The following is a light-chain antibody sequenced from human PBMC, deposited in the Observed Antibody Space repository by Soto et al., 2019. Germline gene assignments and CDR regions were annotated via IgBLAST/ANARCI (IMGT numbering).Light chain of an antibody. Sequence: QAVVTQPPSASSTPGQTVTISCSGSTSNIGTFYVYWYQHLPGTAPKLLIYLGDQRASGVSDRCSGSKSGTSASLAINGRRSDDEADYYCAAWDDNLNAYVFGSGTKLTVL. J-gene: IGLJ1*01. CDR3: AAWDDNLNAYV. CDR1: TSNIGTFY. CDR2: LGD. V-gene: IGLV1-47*02.